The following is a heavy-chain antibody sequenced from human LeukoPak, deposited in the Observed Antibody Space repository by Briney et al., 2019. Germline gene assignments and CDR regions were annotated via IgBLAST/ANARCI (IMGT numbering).Heavy chain of an antibody. J-gene: IGHJ4*02. CDR2: INPNSGGT. Sequence: GASVKVSCKASGYTFTGYYMHWVRQAPGQGLEWMGWINPNSGGTNYAQKFQGRVTMTRDTSISTAYMELSSLRSDDTAVYYCAAYGDYFSYYFDYWGQGTLVTVSS. D-gene: IGHD4-17*01. CDR1: GYTFTGYY. V-gene: IGHV1-2*02. CDR3: AAYGDYFSYYFDY.